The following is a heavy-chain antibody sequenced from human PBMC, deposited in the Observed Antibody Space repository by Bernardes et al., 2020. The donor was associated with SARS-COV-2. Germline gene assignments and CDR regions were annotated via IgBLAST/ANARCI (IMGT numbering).Heavy chain of an antibody. CDR2: IWHDGSNI. D-gene: IGHD3-16*02. Sequence: VGSLRLSCAASGFTFATYGMHWVRQAPGKGLEWVAFIWHDGSNIYYADSVKGRFTISRDNSKNTLYLHMNSPRAEDTALYYCMRMGLFGEISLYWSGAFVIVGQGTIVTVS. V-gene: IGHV3-33*01. J-gene: IGHJ3*02. CDR1: GFTFATYG. CDR3: MRMGLFGEISLYWSGAFVI.